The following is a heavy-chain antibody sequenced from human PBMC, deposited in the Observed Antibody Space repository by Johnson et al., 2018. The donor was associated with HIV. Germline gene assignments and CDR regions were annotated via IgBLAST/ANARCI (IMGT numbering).Heavy chain of an antibody. Sequence: QVQLVESGGGVVQPGGSLRLSCAASGFTFSSYGMHWVRQAPGKGLEWVAFIRYDGSNKYYADSVKGRFTISRDNSKNTLYLQMNSLRAEDTAVYYCAKDQGELRRTHAFDIWGQGTMVTVSS. CDR3: AKDQGELRRTHAFDI. D-gene: IGHD1-14*01. V-gene: IGHV3-30*02. CDR1: GFTFSSYG. J-gene: IGHJ3*02. CDR2: IRYDGSNK.